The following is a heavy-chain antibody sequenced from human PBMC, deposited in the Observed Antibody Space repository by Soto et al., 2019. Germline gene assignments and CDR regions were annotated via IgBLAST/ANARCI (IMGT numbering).Heavy chain of an antibody. V-gene: IGHV1-24*01. CDR1: GYTLTELS. D-gene: IGHD1-26*01. J-gene: IGHJ2*01. Sequence: VNGYCKVAGYTLTELSMHWVRQAPGKGIEWMGGFDPEDGETIYAQKFQGRVTMTEDTSTDTAYMELSSLRSEDTAVYYCASDLLGDLLSFPSQRSPDL. CDR3: ASDLLGDLLSFPSQRSPDL. CDR2: FDPEDGET.